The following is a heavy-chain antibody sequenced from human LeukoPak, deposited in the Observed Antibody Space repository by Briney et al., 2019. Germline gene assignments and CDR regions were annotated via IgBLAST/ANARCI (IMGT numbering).Heavy chain of an antibody. V-gene: IGHV1-3*01. Sequence: GASVKVSCKASGYTFTSYAMHWVRQAPGQRLEWMGWINAGNGNTKYSQKFQGRVTITRDTSASTAYMELSSLRSEDTAVYYCARDSIAAAGRYHYWGQGTLVTVSS. CDR3: ARDSIAAAGRYHY. CDR1: GYTFTSYA. J-gene: IGHJ4*02. D-gene: IGHD6-13*01. CDR2: INAGNGNT.